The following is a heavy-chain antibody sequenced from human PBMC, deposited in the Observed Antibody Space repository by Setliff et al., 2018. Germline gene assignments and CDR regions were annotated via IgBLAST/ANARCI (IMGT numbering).Heavy chain of an antibody. CDR2: INQDGSQK. Sequence: GGSLRLSCAASGFTFSSYWMAWVRQAPGKGLEWVANINQDGSQKYYADSVKGRFTISRDKSKTTLYLHLSSLRAEDTATYYCARDRGGTNPWFDFWGQGTLVTVSS. D-gene: IGHD3-10*01. CDR1: GFTFSSYW. CDR3: ARDRGGTNPWFDF. V-gene: IGHV3-7*03. J-gene: IGHJ5*01.